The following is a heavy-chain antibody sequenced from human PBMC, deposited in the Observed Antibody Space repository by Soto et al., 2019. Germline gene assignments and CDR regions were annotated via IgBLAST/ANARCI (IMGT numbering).Heavy chain of an antibody. Sequence: GGSLRLSCAASGFTFSSYGMNWVRQAPGKGLEWVSYISSSGSTIYYADSVKGRFTISRDNAKNSLYLQMNSLRAEDTAVYYCAGSADTIFGNNWFDPWGQGTQVTVSS. CDR3: AGSADTIFGNNWFDP. J-gene: IGHJ5*02. D-gene: IGHD3-3*01. V-gene: IGHV3-48*03. CDR2: ISSSGSTI. CDR1: GFTFSSYG.